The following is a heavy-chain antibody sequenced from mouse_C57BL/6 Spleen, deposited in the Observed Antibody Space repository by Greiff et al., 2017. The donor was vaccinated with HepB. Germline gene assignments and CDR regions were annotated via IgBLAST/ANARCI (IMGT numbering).Heavy chain of an antibody. Sequence: VKLQQPGAELVKPGASVKLSCKASGYTFTSYWMHWVKQRPGQGLEWIGMIHPNSGSTNYNEKFKSKATLTVDKSSSTAYMQLSSLTSEDSAVYYCARGGNCDRFAYWGQGTLVTVSA. CDR1: GYTFTSYW. V-gene: IGHV1-64*01. CDR2: IHPNSGST. D-gene: IGHD4-1*01. CDR3: ARGGNCDRFAY. J-gene: IGHJ3*01.